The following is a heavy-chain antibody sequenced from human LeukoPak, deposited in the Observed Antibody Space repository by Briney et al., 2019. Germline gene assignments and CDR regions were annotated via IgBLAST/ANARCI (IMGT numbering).Heavy chain of an antibody. CDR1: GFTFSSYW. V-gene: IGHV3-74*01. D-gene: IGHD1-26*01. CDR3: ARGPYQSYSSSRGDY. J-gene: IGHJ4*02. CDR2: INGDGSST. Sequence: PGGSLRLSCAASGFTFSSYWMHWVRQAPGKGLVWVSRINGDGSSTSYADSVKGRFTISRDNAKNTLYLQMNSLRAEDTAVYYCARGPYQSYSSSRGDYWGQGTLVTVSS.